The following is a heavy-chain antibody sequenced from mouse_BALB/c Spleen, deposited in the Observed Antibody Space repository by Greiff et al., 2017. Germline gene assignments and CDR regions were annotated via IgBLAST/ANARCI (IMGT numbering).Heavy chain of an antibody. J-gene: IGHJ2*01. V-gene: IGHV5-6-5*01. Sequence: EVKLMESGGGLVKPGGSLKLSCAASGFTFSSYAMSWVRQTPEKRLEWVASISSGGSTYYPDSVKGRFTISRDNARNILYLQMSSLRSEDTAMYYCARRGYRYDRYDDWGQGTTLTVSS. D-gene: IGHD2-14*01. CDR2: ISSGGST. CDR3: ARRGYRYDRYDD. CDR1: GFTFSSYA.